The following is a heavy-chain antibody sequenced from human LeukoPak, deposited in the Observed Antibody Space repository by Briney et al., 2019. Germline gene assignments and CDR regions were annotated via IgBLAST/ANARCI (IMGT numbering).Heavy chain of an antibody. CDR1: GGSISSYY. D-gene: IGHD1-1*01. V-gene: IGHV4-59*12. Sequence: SETLSLTCTVSGGSISSYYWSWIRQPPGKGLEWIGYIYYSGSTNYKPSLKSRVTISVETSKNQFSLKLSSVTAADTAVYYCARAGTTGTTRLHWFDPWGQGTLVTVSS. CDR2: IYYSGST. CDR3: ARAGTTGTTRLHWFDP. J-gene: IGHJ5*02.